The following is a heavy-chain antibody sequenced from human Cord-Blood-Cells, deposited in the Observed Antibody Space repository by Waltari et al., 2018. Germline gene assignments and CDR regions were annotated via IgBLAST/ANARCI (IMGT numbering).Heavy chain of an antibody. D-gene: IGHD3-3*01. CDR3: ARLKNHPNYDFWSGYYFDY. CDR1: GGSISSSSYY. J-gene: IGHJ4*02. V-gene: IGHV4-39*01. CDR2: IYYSGST. Sequence: QLQLQESGPGLVKPSETLSLTCTVSGGSISSSSYYWGWIRQPPGKGLEWIGSIYYSGSTYYNPSLKSRVTISVDTSKNQFSLKLSSVTAADTAVYYCARLKNHPNYDFWSGYYFDYWGQGTLVTVSS.